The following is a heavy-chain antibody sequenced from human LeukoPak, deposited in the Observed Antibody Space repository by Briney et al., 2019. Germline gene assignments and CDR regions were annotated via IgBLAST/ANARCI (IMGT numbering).Heavy chain of an antibody. CDR3: ARWIQSFDY. CDR1: GGSISSSSYY. CDR2: IYYSGSA. V-gene: IGHV4-39*01. J-gene: IGHJ4*02. D-gene: IGHD5-18*01. Sequence: SETLSLTCTVSGGSISSSSYYWGWIRHPPGKGLEWIGSIYYSGSAYYNPSLKSRVTISVDTSKNQFSLELSSVTAAGTAVYYCARWIQSFDYWGQGTLVTVSS.